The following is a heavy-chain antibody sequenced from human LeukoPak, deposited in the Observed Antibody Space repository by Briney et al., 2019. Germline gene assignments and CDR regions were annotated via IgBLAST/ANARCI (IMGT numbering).Heavy chain of an antibody. J-gene: IGHJ4*02. CDR3: ARAGSYCLDY. CDR2: IYRSGST. V-gene: IGHV4-4*02. Sequence: PSGTLSLTCAVSGGSISSGNWWSWVRQPPGKGLEWIGEIYRSGSTNYNPSLKSRVAISVDKSKTEFSLTLSSVTAADTAVYYCARAGSYCLDYWGQGTLVTVSS. D-gene: IGHD1-26*01. CDR1: GGSISSGNW.